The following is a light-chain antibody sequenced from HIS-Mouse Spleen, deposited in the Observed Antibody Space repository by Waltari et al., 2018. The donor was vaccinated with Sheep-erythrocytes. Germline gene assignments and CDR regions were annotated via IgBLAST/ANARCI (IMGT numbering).Light chain of an antibody. J-gene: IGLJ2*01. CDR2: YKSDSDK. CDR1: SGINVGTYS. CDR3: MIWHSSAVV. Sequence: QAVLTQPSSLSASPGASASPTCTLRSGINVGTYSIYWYQQKPGSPPQYLLRYKSDSDKQQGSGVPSRFSGSKDASANAGILLISGLQSEDEADYYCMIWHSSAVVFGGGTKLTVL. V-gene: IGLV5-45*03.